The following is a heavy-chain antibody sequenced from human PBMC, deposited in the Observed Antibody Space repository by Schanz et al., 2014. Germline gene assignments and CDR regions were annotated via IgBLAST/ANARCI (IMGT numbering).Heavy chain of an antibody. CDR3: ARRYSGRYCFDY. CDR1: GFTFSTYS. V-gene: IGHV3-48*01. Sequence: VQLVESGGGVVQPGRSLRLSCAASGFTFSTYSMNWVRQAPGKGLEWVSYISRSSSTIYYADSVKGRFTISRDNSKNTLYLQMNSLRAEDTAVYYCARRYSGRYCFDYWGQGTLVAVSS. D-gene: IGHD1-26*01. J-gene: IGHJ4*02. CDR2: ISRSSSTI.